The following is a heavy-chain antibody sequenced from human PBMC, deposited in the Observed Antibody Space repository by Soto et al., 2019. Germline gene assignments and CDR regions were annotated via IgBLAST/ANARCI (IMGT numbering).Heavy chain of an antibody. CDR3: AKDLFWTPVTAILRSTVY. D-gene: IGHD2-2*02. J-gene: IGHJ4*02. V-gene: IGHV3-23*01. CDR1: GFTFSNYA. CDR2: ISGRGDST. Sequence: PGGSLRLSCAASGFTFSNYAMSWVRQAPGKGLEWVSSISGRGDSTYYADSVKGRFTIARDNSKDTLYLQMNSLRAEDTAVYYCAKDLFWTPVTAILRSTVYWGQGTLVTVSS.